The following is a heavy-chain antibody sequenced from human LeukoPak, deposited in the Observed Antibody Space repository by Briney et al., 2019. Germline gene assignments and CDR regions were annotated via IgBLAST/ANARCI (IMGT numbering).Heavy chain of an antibody. D-gene: IGHD2-2*01. Sequence: PSETLSLTCAVYGGSFSGYYWSWIRQPPGKGLEWIGEINHSGSTNYNPSLKSRVTLSVDTSKNQFSLKLSSVTAADTAVYYCARVCSSTSYPLYYYYYYGMDVWGQGTTVTVSS. CDR1: GGSFSGYY. CDR3: ARVCSSTSYPLYYYYYYGMDV. CDR2: INHSGST. J-gene: IGHJ6*02. V-gene: IGHV4-34*01.